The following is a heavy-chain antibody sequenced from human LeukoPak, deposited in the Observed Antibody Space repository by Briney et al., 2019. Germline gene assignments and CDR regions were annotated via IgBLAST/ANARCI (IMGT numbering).Heavy chain of an antibody. D-gene: IGHD5-24*01. CDR1: GGSISSGGYY. CDR2: IYYSGST. J-gene: IGHJ5*02. Sequence: PSQTLSLTCTVSGGSISSGGYYWSWIRQPPGKGLEWIGYIYYSGSTNYNPSLKSRVTISVDTSKNQFSLKLSSVTAADTAVYYCARHDSWLQLNWFDPWGQGTLVTVSS. CDR3: ARHDSWLQLNWFDP. V-gene: IGHV4-61*08.